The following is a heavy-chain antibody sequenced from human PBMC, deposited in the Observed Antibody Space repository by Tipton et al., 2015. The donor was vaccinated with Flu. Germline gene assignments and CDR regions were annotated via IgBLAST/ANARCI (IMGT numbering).Heavy chain of an antibody. CDR1: GFTVSSNY. V-gene: IGHV3-66*02. D-gene: IGHD3-22*01. J-gene: IGHJ4*02. CDR3: ARGGDSSGYYYEDFDY. Sequence: QLVQSGGGLVQPGGSLRLSCAASGFTVSSNYMSWVRQAPGKGLEWVSVIYSGGSTYYADSVKGRFTISRDNSKNTMYLQMNSLRAEDTAVYYCARGGDSSGYYYEDFDYWGQGTLVTVSS. CDR2: IYSGGST.